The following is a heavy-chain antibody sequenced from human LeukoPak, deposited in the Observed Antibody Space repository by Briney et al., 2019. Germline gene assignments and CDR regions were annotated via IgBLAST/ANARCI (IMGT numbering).Heavy chain of an antibody. V-gene: IGHV1-46*01. J-gene: IGHJ3*02. CDR1: GYTFTSYY. CDR2: INPSGGST. CDR3: ARGRILPEGYCSGGSCHDAFDI. Sequence: GASVKVSCKASGYTFTSYYMHWVRQAPGQGLEWMGIINPSGGSTSYAQKFQGRVTMTRDTSTSTVYMELSSLRSEDTAVYYCARGRILPEGYCSGGSCHDAFDIWGQGTMVTVSS. D-gene: IGHD2-15*01.